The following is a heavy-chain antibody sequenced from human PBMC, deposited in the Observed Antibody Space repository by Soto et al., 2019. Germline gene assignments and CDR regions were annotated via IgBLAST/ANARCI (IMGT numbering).Heavy chain of an antibody. CDR1: GFTFGDYA. J-gene: IGHJ6*02. CDR3: AKNTVPVRQGGMDV. D-gene: IGHD1-1*01. CDR2: ISWNSASI. Sequence: PGGSLRLSCAVSGFTFGDYAMHWVRQAPGKGLEWVSGISWNSASIHYADSVQCRFTISRNNAKNTLYLQVNSLRAEDTALYYCAKNTVPVRQGGMDVWGQGTTVTVSS. V-gene: IGHV3-9*01.